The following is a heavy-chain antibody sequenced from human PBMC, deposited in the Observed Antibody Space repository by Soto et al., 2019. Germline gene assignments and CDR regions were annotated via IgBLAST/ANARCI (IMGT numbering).Heavy chain of an antibody. D-gene: IGHD4-17*01. CDR3: ARADDFSDRFDY. CDR1: GGSISIGDFY. CDR2: IYYSGIT. Sequence: PAETLCLTCTVSGGSISIGDFYWSWIRQPPGKGLELIGNIYYSGITYYNPSLRSRAIMSVDTSQNQLSLKLSSLTAADTAVYFCARADDFSDRFDYWGQGAMVTVSS. V-gene: IGHV4-30-4*01. J-gene: IGHJ4*02.